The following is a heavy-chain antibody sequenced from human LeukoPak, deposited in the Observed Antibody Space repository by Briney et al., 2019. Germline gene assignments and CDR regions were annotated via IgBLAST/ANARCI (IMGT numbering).Heavy chain of an antibody. V-gene: IGHV1-2*02. Sequence: ASVKVSCKASGYTFTNYGISWVRQAPGQGLEWMGWINPNSGGTNYAQKFQGRVTMTRDTSISTAYMELSRLRSDDTAVYYCARVIGQQQLPNWFDPWGQGTLVTVSS. J-gene: IGHJ5*02. CDR2: INPNSGGT. CDR1: GYTFTNYG. CDR3: ARVIGQQQLPNWFDP. D-gene: IGHD6-13*01.